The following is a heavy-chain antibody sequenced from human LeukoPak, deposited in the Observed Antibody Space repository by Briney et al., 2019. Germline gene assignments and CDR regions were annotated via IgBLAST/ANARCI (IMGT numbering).Heavy chain of an antibody. CDR1: GFTFSSYG. CDR2: ISYDGSNK. J-gene: IGHJ4*02. V-gene: IGHV3-30*18. D-gene: IGHD3-10*01. CDR3: AKEFITMVRGVIRASDY. Sequence: PGRSLRLSCAASGFTFSSYGMHWVRQAPGKGLEWVAVISYDGSNKYYADSVKGRFTISRDNSKNTLYLQMNSLRAEDTAVYYCAKEFITMVRGVIRASDYWGQGTLVTVSS.